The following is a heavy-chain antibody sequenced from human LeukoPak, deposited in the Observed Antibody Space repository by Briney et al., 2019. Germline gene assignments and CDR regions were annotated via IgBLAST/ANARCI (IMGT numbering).Heavy chain of an antibody. V-gene: IGHV4-4*07. Sequence: PSETLSLTCTVSGGSISSYYWSWIRQPAGKGLEWIGRIYTSGSTNYNPSLKSRVTMSVDTSKNQFSLKLSSVTAADTAVYYCARGRVVGATGDAFDIWGQGTMVTVSS. D-gene: IGHD1-26*01. CDR1: GGSISSYY. J-gene: IGHJ3*02. CDR2: IYTSGST. CDR3: ARGRVVGATGDAFDI.